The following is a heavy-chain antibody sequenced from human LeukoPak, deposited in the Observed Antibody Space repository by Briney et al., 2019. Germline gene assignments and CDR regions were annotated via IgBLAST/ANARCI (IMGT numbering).Heavy chain of an antibody. CDR2: IYYSGST. CDR1: GGSISSGDYY. Sequence: SETLSLTCTVSGGSISSGDYYWSWIRQPPGKGLEWIGYIYYSGSTYYNPSLKSRVTISVDTSKNQFSLKLSSVTAADTAVYYCARAATVVTTFDYWGQGTLVTVSS. D-gene: IGHD4-23*01. V-gene: IGHV4-30-4*01. CDR3: ARAATVVTTFDY. J-gene: IGHJ4*02.